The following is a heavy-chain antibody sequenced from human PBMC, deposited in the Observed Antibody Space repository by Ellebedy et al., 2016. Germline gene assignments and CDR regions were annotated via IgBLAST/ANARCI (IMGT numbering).Heavy chain of an antibody. CDR2: ISGDGDIT. Sequence: GESLKISCVASGFTFRNFFMSWVRQAPGGGLEWISTISGDGDITFSADSVKGRFTISRDNSRNTLYLQMNSLRAEDTAVYYCYYGHYSGSWGQGTLVTVSS. CDR1: GFTFRNFF. CDR3: YYGHYSGS. J-gene: IGHJ4*02. V-gene: IGHV3-23*01. D-gene: IGHD4-17*01.